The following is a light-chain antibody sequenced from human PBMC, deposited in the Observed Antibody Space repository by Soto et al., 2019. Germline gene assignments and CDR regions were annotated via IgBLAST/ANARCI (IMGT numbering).Light chain of an antibody. J-gene: IGKJ1*01. V-gene: IGKV2-28*01. CDR1: QSLLHTNGYNP. CDR3: MQALQTPPT. CDR2: LGS. Sequence: DIVMTQSPLSLPVTPGEPASISCRSSQSLLHTNGYNPLDWYLQKPGQSPQLLIYLGSNRASGVPDRFSGSGSGTDFTLKISRVEAEDVGVYYCMQALQTPPTLGQGTKVEIK.